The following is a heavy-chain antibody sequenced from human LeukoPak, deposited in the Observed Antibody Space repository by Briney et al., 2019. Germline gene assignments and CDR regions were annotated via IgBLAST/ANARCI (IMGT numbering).Heavy chain of an antibody. J-gene: IGHJ4*02. D-gene: IGHD3-22*01. V-gene: IGHV3-33*01. CDR1: GFTFSRYG. CDR2: IWYDGSNR. CDR3: ARDFGFSPSSGYSFDY. Sequence: GGSLRLSCTASGFTFSRYGMHWVRQAPGKGLEWVAVIWYDGSNRQYADSVKGRFTISRDNFKNTLYLQMNSLRAEDTAVYYCARDFGFSPSSGYSFDYWGQGTLVTVSS.